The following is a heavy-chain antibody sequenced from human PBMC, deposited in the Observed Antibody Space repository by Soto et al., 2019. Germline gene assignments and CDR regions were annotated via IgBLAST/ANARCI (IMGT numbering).Heavy chain of an antibody. Sequence: QVQLVESGGGVVQPGRSLRLSCAASGFTFSSYGMHWVRQAPGKGLEWVAVISHDGRNEYYADSVTGRLTISRDNTKNTLYLQMSSVRGEDTAIYYCAKYRGYDTMVRGVIAYGMDVWGQGTTVTVSS. J-gene: IGHJ6*02. CDR1: GFTFSSYG. D-gene: IGHD3-10*01. CDR2: ISHDGRNE. CDR3: AKYRGYDTMVRGVIAYGMDV. V-gene: IGHV3-30*18.